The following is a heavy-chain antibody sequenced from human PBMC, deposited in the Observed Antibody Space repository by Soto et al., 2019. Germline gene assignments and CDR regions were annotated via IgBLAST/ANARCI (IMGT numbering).Heavy chain of an antibody. J-gene: IGHJ4*02. D-gene: IGHD3-10*01. Sequence: EAQPVESGGGLVQPGRSLRLSCVASGFTFDDYAIHWVRQAPGKGLERVSGISWNGAATGYADSVKGRFTISRDNAKNSLYLQMSSLRTEDTAIYYCANLPLYGSGFDCWGQGALVTVSS. CDR3: ANLPLYGSGFDC. CDR1: GFTFDDYA. CDR2: ISWNGAAT. V-gene: IGHV3-9*01.